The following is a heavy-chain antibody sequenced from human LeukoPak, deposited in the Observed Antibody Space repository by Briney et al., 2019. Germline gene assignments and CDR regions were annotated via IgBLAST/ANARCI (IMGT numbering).Heavy chain of an antibody. Sequence: AGGSLRLSCAASGFTFSDYYMSWIRQAPGKGLEWVSYISSSGSTIYYADSVKGRFTISRDNAKNSLYLQMSSLRAEDTAVYYCARVGRDDILTGYIDYWGQGTLVTVSS. CDR3: ARVGRDDILTGYIDY. CDR1: GFTFSDYY. CDR2: ISSSGSTI. J-gene: IGHJ4*02. D-gene: IGHD3-9*01. V-gene: IGHV3-11*01.